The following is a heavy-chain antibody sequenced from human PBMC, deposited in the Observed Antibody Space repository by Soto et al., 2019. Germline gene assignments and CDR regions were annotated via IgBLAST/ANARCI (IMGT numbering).Heavy chain of an antibody. J-gene: IGHJ6*02. CDR2: INAGNGNT. D-gene: IGHD6-13*01. CDR1: GYTFTSYP. CDR3: ASSAAGNYYYYYGMDV. V-gene: IGHV1-3*01. Sequence: ASVKVSCKASGYTFTSYPMHWVRQATGQRLEWMGWINAGNGNTKYSQKFQGRVTITRDTSASTAYMELSSLRSEDTAVYYCASSAAGNYYYYYGMDVWGQGTTVTVSS.